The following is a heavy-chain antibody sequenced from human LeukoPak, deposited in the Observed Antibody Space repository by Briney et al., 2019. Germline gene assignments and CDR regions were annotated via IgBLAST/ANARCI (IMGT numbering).Heavy chain of an antibody. CDR1: GYTFTSYG. J-gene: IGHJ5*02. CDR2: ISADNGIT. Sequence: ASVKVSCKASGYTFTSYGISWVRQAPGQGPEWMGWISADNGITHYAQKVQGRLTMTTDTSTSTAYVELRSLRSDDTAVYYCARDYDLLLGSDGFDPWGQGTLVTVSA. V-gene: IGHV1-18*04. CDR3: ARDYDLLLGSDGFDP. D-gene: IGHD1-26*01.